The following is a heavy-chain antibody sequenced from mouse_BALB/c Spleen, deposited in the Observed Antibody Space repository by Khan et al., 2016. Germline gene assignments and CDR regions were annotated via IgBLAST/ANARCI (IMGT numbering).Heavy chain of an antibody. V-gene: IGHV1S137*01. D-gene: IGHD2-14*01. J-gene: IGHJ2*01. Sequence: VQLQESGPELVRPGVSVKISCKGSGYTFTDYAMHWVKQRHAKSLEWIGVISTYSGNTNYNQKFKGKATMTVDKSSSTAYMELARLTSEDSAIYYCARGPYYKYDVFDYWGQGTTLTVSS. CDR1: GYTFTDYA. CDR2: ISTYSGNT. CDR3: ARGPYYKYDVFDY.